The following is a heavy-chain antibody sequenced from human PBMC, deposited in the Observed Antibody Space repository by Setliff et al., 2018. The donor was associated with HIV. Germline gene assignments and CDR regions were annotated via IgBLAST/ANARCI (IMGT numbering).Heavy chain of an antibody. J-gene: IGHJ4*02. CDR1: GFTLSNYW. Sequence: GGSLRLSCAASGFTLSNYWMHWFRQVPGKGLVWVSSISSSSNYIYYADSVKGRFTISRDNAKNSLYLQMNSLRAEDTAVYYCAKDPRGYNYGFPDFDYWGQGTLVTVSS. CDR3: AKDPRGYNYGFPDFDY. D-gene: IGHD5-18*01. V-gene: IGHV3-21*04. CDR2: ISSSSNYI.